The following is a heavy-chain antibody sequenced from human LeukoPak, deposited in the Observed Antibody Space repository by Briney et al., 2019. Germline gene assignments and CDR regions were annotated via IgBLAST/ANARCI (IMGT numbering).Heavy chain of an antibody. Sequence: SQTLSLTCAISGDSVSSNSAAWSWIRQSPSRGLEWLGRTYYRSKWCSDYPLSVKSRITINPDTSKNQSSLQLNSVTPEDTAVYYCTRVHGSGSADYFDYWGQGILVTVSS. J-gene: IGHJ4*02. CDR1: GDSVSSNSAA. CDR2: TYYRSKWCS. D-gene: IGHD3-10*01. CDR3: TRVHGSGSADYFDY. V-gene: IGHV6-1*01.